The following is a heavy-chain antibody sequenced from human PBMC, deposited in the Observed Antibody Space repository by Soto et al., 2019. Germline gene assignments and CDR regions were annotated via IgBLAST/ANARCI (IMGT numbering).Heavy chain of an antibody. V-gene: IGHV3-7*01. Sequence: PGGSLRLSCAASGFTFSSYWMSWVRQAPGKGLEWVANIKQDGSEKYYVDSVKGRFTISRDNAKNSLYPQMNSLRAEDTAVYYCARVRGYDMDCKYYFDYWGQGT. CDR3: ARVRGYDMDCKYYFDY. J-gene: IGHJ4*02. CDR2: IKQDGSEK. CDR1: GFTFSSYW. D-gene: IGHD3-22*01.